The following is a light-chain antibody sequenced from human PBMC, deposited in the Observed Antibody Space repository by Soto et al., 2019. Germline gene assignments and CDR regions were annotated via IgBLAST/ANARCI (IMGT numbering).Light chain of an antibody. CDR3: GTWDSSLSVWV. CDR2: DNN. V-gene: IGLV1-51*01. J-gene: IGLJ3*02. Sequence: QSVLTQPPSVSAAPGQKVIISCSGSSSNIGNSYLSWYQQLPGTAPKLLIYDNNKRPSGIPDRFSGSKSGTSATLDITGLQTGDEADYYCGTWDSSLSVWVFGGGTKL. CDR1: SSNIGNSY.